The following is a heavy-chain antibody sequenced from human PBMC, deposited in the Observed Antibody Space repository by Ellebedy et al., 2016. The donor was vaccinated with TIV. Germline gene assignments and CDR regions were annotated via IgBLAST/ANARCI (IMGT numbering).Heavy chain of an antibody. Sequence: MPSETLSLTCTVSAGSIRGYYWGWIRQPPGKGLEWTGYIYYSGITDYHPSLRSRVIISVDTSKNQLSLKLSSVTAADAAMYYCARWNEGFDYWGQGTLVTVSS. CDR3: ARWNEGFDY. CDR2: IYYSGIT. CDR1: AGSIRGYY. D-gene: IGHD1-1*01. V-gene: IGHV4-59*08. J-gene: IGHJ4*02.